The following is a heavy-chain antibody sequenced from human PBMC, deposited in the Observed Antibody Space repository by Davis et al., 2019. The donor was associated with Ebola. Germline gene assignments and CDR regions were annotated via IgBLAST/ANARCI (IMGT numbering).Heavy chain of an antibody. CDR3: AAYYYDSSGYSGY. Sequence: GESLKISCAASGFTFSTYGMHWVRQAPGKGLEWVAFIRYDGSNKYYADSVKGRFTISRDNSKNTLSLQMNSLRAEDTAVYYCAAYYYDSSGYSGYWGQGTLVTVSS. V-gene: IGHV3-30*02. D-gene: IGHD3-22*01. CDR2: IRYDGSNK. J-gene: IGHJ4*02. CDR1: GFTFSTYG.